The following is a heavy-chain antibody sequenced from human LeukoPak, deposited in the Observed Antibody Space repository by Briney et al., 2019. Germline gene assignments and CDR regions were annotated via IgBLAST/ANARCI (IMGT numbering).Heavy chain of an antibody. V-gene: IGHV1-46*01. Sequence: PEASVKVSCKAFGYTFTNNWMHWVRQAPGQGPEWMGLISPTGGSTAHAQKFQGRVTLTRDMSTSTDYLELSSLRSEDTAVYYCARDNSVRDEAWWFYPWGQGTLVTVSS. CDR3: ARDNSVRDEAWWFYP. CDR2: ISPTGGST. CDR1: GYTFTNNW. J-gene: IGHJ5*02. D-gene: IGHD5-24*01.